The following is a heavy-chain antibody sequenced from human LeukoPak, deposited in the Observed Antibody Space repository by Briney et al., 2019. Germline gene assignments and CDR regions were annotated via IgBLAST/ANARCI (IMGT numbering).Heavy chain of an antibody. CDR1: GFTFRSYE. Sequence: PGCSLPLPCAASGFTFRSYEMHWVRQAPGQGLAWVSYISRRGSTIYCADSVKGRFKISRDNAKNPLKLQMYSLMAEDTAVYYGARGANYYGSGSHNWFDPWGQGTGVTVSA. CDR3: ARGANYYGSGSHNWFDP. D-gene: IGHD3-10*01. J-gene: IGHJ5*02. V-gene: IGHV3-48*03. CDR2: ISRRGSTI.